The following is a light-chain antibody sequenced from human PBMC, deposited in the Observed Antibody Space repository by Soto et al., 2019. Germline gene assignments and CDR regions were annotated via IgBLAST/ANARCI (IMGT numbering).Light chain of an antibody. CDR3: SSYAGNNVVI. CDR2: AVT. CDR1: SSDVGGYNY. V-gene: IGLV2-8*01. J-gene: IGLJ2*01. Sequence: QSALTQPPSASGSPRPSVTISCTGTSSDVGGYNYVSWYQQHPGKVPKLLIYAVTRRPSGVPDRFSGSKSGNTASLTVSALQAEDEAHYYCSSYAGNNVVIFGGGTKLTVL.